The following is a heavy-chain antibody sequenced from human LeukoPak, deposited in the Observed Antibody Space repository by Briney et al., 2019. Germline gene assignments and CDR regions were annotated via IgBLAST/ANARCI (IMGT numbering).Heavy chain of an antibody. D-gene: IGHD1-14*01. Sequence: KPSETLSLTCTVSGGSISSYYWSWIRQPPGKGLEWIGCIYYSGSTNYNPSLKSRVTISVDTSKNQFSLKLSSVTAADTAVYYCASLPASWGQGTLVTVSS. V-gene: IGHV4-59*01. CDR1: GGSISSYY. CDR3: ASLPAS. CDR2: IYYSGST. J-gene: IGHJ5*02.